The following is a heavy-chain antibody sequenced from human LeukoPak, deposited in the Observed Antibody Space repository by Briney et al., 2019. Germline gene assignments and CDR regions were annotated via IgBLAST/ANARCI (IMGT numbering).Heavy chain of an antibody. J-gene: IGHJ4*02. Sequence: GGSLRLSCAASGFTFSSYAMHWVRQAPGKGLEWVAVISYDGSNKYYADSVKGRFTISRDNSKNTLYLQMNSLRAEDTAVYYCATGRITIFGVVIIRDQNFDYWGQGTLVTVSS. D-gene: IGHD3-3*01. CDR1: GFTFSSYA. V-gene: IGHV3-30-3*01. CDR3: ATGRITIFGVVIIRDQNFDY. CDR2: ISYDGSNK.